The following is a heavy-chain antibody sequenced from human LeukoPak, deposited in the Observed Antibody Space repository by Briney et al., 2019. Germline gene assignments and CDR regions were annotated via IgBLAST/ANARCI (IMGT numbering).Heavy chain of an antibody. D-gene: IGHD3-22*01. CDR1: GYTFTSYG. Sequence: ASVKVSCKASGYTFTSYGMHWVRQAPGQSLEWMGWINGGNGNTKYSEKFQGRVTIIRDTSASTAYMELSSLRSEDTAVYYCARVPLHDDSGHYYPHWGQGTLVTVSS. CDR3: ARVPLHDDSGHYYPH. J-gene: IGHJ1*01. V-gene: IGHV1-3*01. CDR2: INGGNGNT.